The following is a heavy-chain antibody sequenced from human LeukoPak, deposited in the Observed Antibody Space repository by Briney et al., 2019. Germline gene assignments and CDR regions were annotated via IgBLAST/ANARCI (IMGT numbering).Heavy chain of an antibody. Sequence: ASVKVSRRVSGYTLTELSMHWVRQAPGRGLEWMGGFDPEDGETIYAQKFQGRVTMTEDTSTDTAYMELSSLRSEDTAVYYCTRGSIAYYYMDVWDKGTTVTISS. CDR3: TRGSIAYYYMDV. D-gene: IGHD3-16*01. J-gene: IGHJ6*03. CDR2: FDPEDGET. CDR1: GYTLTELS. V-gene: IGHV1-24*01.